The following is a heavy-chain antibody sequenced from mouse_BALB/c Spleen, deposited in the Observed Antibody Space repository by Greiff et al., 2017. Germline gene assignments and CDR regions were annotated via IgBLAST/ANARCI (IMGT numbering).Heavy chain of an antibody. J-gene: IGHJ3*01. V-gene: IGHV1-20*02. CDR3: ARGYYGTPWFAY. D-gene: IGHD1-1*01. CDR1: GYSFTGYF. CDR2: INPYNGDT. Sequence: VQLQQSGPELVKPGASVKISCKASGYSFTGYFMNWVMQSHGKSLEWIGRINPYNGDTFYNQKFKGKATLTVDKSSSTAHMELRSLASEDSAVYYCARGYYGTPWFAYWGQGTLVTVSA.